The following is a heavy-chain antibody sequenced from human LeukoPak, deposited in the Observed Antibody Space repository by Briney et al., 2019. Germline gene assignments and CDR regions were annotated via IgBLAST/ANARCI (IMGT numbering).Heavy chain of an antibody. J-gene: IGHJ5*02. CDR2: ISAYNGNT. Sequence: ASVKVSCKASGYTFTSYSISWVRQAPGQGLEWMGWISAYNGNTNYAQKLQGRVTMTTDTSTSTAYMELRSLRSDDTAVYYCARDVPVLNSIAAAGTGVNWFDPWGQGTLVTVSS. V-gene: IGHV1-18*01. CDR3: ARDVPVLNSIAAAGTGVNWFDP. D-gene: IGHD6-13*01. CDR1: GYTFTSYS.